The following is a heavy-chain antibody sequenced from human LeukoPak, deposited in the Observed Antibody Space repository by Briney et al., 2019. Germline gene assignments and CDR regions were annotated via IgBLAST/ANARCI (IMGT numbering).Heavy chain of an antibody. J-gene: IGHJ5*02. CDR1: GYTFSGYY. CDR2: INPNSGGT. Sequence: ASVKVSCRASGYTFSGYYIFWVRRAPGQGLEWMGWINPNSGGTNYAPEFQGRLTMTRDTSITTAYMELSTLRSDDTAVYYCALIGDHAWFDPWGQGTLVTVSS. D-gene: IGHD3-10*01. CDR3: ALIGDHAWFDP. V-gene: IGHV1-2*02.